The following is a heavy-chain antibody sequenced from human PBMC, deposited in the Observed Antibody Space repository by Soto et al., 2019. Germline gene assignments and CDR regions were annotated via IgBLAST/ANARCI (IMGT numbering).Heavy chain of an antibody. CDR3: ARDPSGSYSFGDY. CDR1: GFTFSSYA. V-gene: IGHV3-64*01. Sequence: PGGSLRLSCAASGFTFSSYAMHWVRQAPGKGLDYVSAISSNGGSTYYANSVKGRFTISRDSSKNTLYLQMGSLRAEDMAVYYCARDPSGSYSFGDYWGQGTLVTVS. D-gene: IGHD1-26*01. CDR2: ISSNGGST. J-gene: IGHJ4*02.